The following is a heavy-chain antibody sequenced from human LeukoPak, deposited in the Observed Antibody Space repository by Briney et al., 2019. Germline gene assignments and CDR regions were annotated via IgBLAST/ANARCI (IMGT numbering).Heavy chain of an antibody. J-gene: IGHJ4*02. CDR3: AKESGKVPAAMEYFDY. CDR1: GFTCSSYA. CDR2: ISGGGGST. D-gene: IGHD2-2*01. Sequence: GRSVRLSCAASGFTCSSYAMHWVRQAQGKGLEGVLAISGGGGSTDYADYVKGRFTISRHNSKTTLYLQMNSLRAEDTAVYYCAKESGKVPAAMEYFDYWGQGTLVTVSS. V-gene: IGHV3-23*01.